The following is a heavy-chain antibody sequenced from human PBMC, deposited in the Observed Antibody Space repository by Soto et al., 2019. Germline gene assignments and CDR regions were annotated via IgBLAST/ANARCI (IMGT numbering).Heavy chain of an antibody. CDR3: ASDSPGYCSSTSCHYYYYYGMDV. D-gene: IGHD2-2*01. CDR2: ISYDGSNK. V-gene: IGHV3-30-3*01. CDR1: GFTFSSYA. Sequence: QVQLVESGGGVVQPGRSLRLSCAASGFTFSSYAMHWVRQAPGKGLEWVAVISYDGSNKYYADSVKGRFPTTRDNSKNTLYLQINSLRAEDTAVYYCASDSPGYCSSTSCHYYYYYGMDVWGQGTTVTVSS. J-gene: IGHJ6*02.